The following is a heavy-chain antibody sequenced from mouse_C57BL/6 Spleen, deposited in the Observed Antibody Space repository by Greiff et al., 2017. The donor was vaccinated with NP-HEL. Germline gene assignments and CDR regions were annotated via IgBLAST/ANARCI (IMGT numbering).Heavy chain of an antibody. CDR2: IDPSDSYT. V-gene: IGHV1-50*01. CDR3: ARKDYDYAWLAY. CDR1: GYTFTSYW. Sequence: QVQLQQPGAELVKPGASVKLSCKASGYTFTSYWMQWVKQRPGQGLEWIGEIDPSDSYTNYNQKFKGKATLTVDTSSSTAYMQLSSLTSEDSAVYYCARKDYDYAWLAYWGQGTLVTVAA. J-gene: IGHJ3*01. D-gene: IGHD2-4*01.